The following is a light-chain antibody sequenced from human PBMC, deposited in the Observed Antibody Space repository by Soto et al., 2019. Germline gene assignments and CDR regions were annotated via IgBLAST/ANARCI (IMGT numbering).Light chain of an antibody. J-gene: IGKJ1*01. CDR3: QQRSNW. V-gene: IGKV3-11*01. CDR2: DAS. CDR1: QSVSSY. Sequence: EIVLTQSPATLSLSPGERATLSCRASQSVSSYLACYQQKPGQAPRLLIYDASNRATGIPARFSGSGSGTDFTLTISSLEPEDFAVYYCQQRSNWFGQGTKVDIK.